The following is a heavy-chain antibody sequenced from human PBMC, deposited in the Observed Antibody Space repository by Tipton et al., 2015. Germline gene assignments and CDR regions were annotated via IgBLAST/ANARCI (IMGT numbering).Heavy chain of an antibody. D-gene: IGHD4-17*01. CDR3: ARSRYTVTPDS. Sequence: GLVKPSETLSLNCAVSGYSINSGYFWGWVRQPPGKGLEWIGSFFHSGNTFHNPSLRSRVIISVDTSKNQFSLTVTSVTAADTAVYYCARSRYTVTPDSWGQGTLVTVSS. CDR1: GYSINSGYF. CDR2: FFHSGNT. V-gene: IGHV4-38-2*01. J-gene: IGHJ4*02.